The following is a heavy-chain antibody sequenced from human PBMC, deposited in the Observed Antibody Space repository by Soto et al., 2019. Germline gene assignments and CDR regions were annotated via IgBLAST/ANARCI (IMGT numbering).Heavy chain of an antibody. CDR1: GYSFTHYV. CDR2: IGAGDGKT. V-gene: IGHV1-3*01. J-gene: IGHJ4*02. D-gene: IGHD3-22*01. Sequence: ASVKVSCKASGYSFTHYVIHWVRQAPGQRLERMGWIGAGDGKTYYSQNFQGRVTITKDTSASKAYMELSSLISEDTAVYYCVRDYASDSGVHLDFWGQGTLVTVSS. CDR3: VRDYASDSGVHLDF.